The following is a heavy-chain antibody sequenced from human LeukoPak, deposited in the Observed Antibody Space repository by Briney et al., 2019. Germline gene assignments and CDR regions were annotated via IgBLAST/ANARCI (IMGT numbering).Heavy chain of an antibody. CDR2: ISAYNGNT. V-gene: IGHV1-18*01. CDR1: GYTFTSYG. D-gene: IGHD6-19*01. CDR3: ARAQWLVDYYYYYMDV. J-gene: IGHJ6*03. Sequence: ASVKVSCKASGYTFTSYGISWVRQAPGQGLEWMGWISAYNGNTNYAQKLRGRVTMTTDTSTSTAYMELRSLRSDDTAVYYCARAQWLVDYYYYYMDVWGKGTTVTVSS.